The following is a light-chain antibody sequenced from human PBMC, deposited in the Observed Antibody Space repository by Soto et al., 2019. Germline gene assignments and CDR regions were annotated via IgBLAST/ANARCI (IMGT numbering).Light chain of an antibody. CDR1: SANIGSNY. CDR3: GAWDGSLSVVL. J-gene: IGLJ2*01. V-gene: IGLV1-51*01. CDR2: DSD. Sequence: QSVLTQPPSVSAAPGQKVTISCSGSSANIGSNYVSWYQQLPGTAPKLVIYDSDRRPSEIPDRFSGSKSGTSATLDITGLQTGEEADYYGGAWDGSLSVVLFGGGTKLTVL.